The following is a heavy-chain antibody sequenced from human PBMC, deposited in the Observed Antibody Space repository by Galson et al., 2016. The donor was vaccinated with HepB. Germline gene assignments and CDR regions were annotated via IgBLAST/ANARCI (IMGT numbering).Heavy chain of an antibody. Sequence: SLRLSCAVSGFTFNSYWMSWVRQAPGKGLEWVANINQDGSGKYYVDFVKGRFTIPRDKAKNSLYLQMNSLRAEDTAVYYCAREQVPPAWESYYYSYYYGLDVWGQGTTVTVSS. CDR3: AREQVPPAWESYYYSYYYGLDV. V-gene: IGHV3-7*03. CDR2: INQDGSGK. CDR1: GFTFNSYW. D-gene: IGHD2-2*01. J-gene: IGHJ6*02.